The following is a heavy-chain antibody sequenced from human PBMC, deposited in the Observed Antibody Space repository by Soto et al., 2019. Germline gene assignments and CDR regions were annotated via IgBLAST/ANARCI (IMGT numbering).Heavy chain of an antibody. CDR1: GFTVGGNY. Sequence: GGSLRLSYAASGFTVGGNYVSWVRQAPGKGLDWVSLISSGGSAYYADSVKGRFTISRDDSKNTAYLQMNSLKTEDTAVYYCTRHGMRFLEWLNPHYYYGMDVWGQGTTVTVSS. J-gene: IGHJ6*02. V-gene: IGHV3-66*04. CDR3: TRHGMRFLEWLNPHYYYGMDV. D-gene: IGHD3-3*01. CDR2: ISSGGSA.